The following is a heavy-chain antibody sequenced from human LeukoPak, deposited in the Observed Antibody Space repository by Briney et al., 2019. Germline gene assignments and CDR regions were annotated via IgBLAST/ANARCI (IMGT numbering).Heavy chain of an antibody. V-gene: IGHV4-39*01. CDR3: ARQPGSSWSGYYYYYYMDV. CDR2: IYYSGST. Sequence: SETLSLTCTVSSGSISSSSYYWGWICQPPGKGLEWIGSIYYSGSTYYNPSLKSRVTISVDTSKNQFSLKLSSVTAADTAVYYCARQPGSSWSGYYYYYYMDVWGKGTTVTVSS. CDR1: SGSISSSSYY. J-gene: IGHJ6*03. D-gene: IGHD6-13*01.